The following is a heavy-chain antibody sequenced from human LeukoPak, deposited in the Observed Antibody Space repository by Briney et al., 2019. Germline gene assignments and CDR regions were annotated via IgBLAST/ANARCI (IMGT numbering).Heavy chain of an antibody. CDR2: IYYSGST. J-gene: IGHJ3*02. D-gene: IGHD1-26*01. V-gene: IGHV4-39*07. CDR1: GGSISSSSYY. Sequence: SETLSLTCTVSGGSISSSSYYWGWIRQPPGKGLEWIGSIYYSGSTPYNPSLKSRVTISVDTSKNQFSLKLSSVTAADAAVYYCARVWELSDAFDIWGQGTMVTVSS. CDR3: ARVWELSDAFDI.